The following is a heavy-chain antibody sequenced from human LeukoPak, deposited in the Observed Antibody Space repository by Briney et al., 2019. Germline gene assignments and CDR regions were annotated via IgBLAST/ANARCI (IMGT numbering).Heavy chain of an antibody. J-gene: IGHJ4*02. CDR3: ARPVDRSLLLRYFDY. CDR2: IYYSGST. V-gene: IGHV4-59*08. Sequence: SETLSLTCTVSGGSISSYYWSWIRQPPGKGLEWIGYIYYSGSTNYNPSLKSRVTISVDTSKNQFSLKLSSVTAADTAVYYCARPVDRSLLLRYFDYWGQGTLVTVSS. D-gene: IGHD2-15*01. CDR1: GGSISSYY.